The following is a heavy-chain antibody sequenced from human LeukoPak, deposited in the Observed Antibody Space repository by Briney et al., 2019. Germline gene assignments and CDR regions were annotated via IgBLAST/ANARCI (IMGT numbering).Heavy chain of an antibody. J-gene: IGHJ4*02. V-gene: IGHV1-69*04. CDR3: ARATMVRGVILDH. CDR1: GGTFSSYA. Sequence: ASVKVSCKASGGTFSSYAISWVRQAPGQGLEWMGRIIPILGIANYAQKFQGRVTITADKSTSTAYMELSSLRSEDTAVYYCARATMVRGVILDHWGQGNLVTVSS. CDR2: IIPILGIA. D-gene: IGHD3-10*01.